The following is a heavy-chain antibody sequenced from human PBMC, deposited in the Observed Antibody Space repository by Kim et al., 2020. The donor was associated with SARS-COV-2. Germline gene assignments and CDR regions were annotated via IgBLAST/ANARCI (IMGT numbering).Heavy chain of an antibody. CDR2: INAGNGNT. D-gene: IGHD6-13*01. Sequence: ASVKVSCKASGYTFTSYAMHWVRQAPGQRLEWMGWINAGNGNTKYSQKFQGRVTITRDTSASTAYMELSSLRSEDTAVYYCARDFSSSWYYYYGVDVWGQGTTVTVSS. CDR3: ARDFSSSWYYYYGVDV. J-gene: IGHJ6*02. CDR1: GYTFTSYA. V-gene: IGHV1-3*01.